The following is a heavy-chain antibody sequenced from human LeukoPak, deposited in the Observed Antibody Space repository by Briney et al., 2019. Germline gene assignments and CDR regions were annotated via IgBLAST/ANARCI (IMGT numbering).Heavy chain of an antibody. Sequence: PSETLSLTCAVYGGSFSGYYWSWIRQPPGKGLEWIGEINHSGSTNYNPSLKSRVTISADTSKNQFSLKLSSVTAADTAVYYCARWEGGGYYDFDYWGQGTLVTVSS. J-gene: IGHJ4*02. CDR2: INHSGST. D-gene: IGHD1-26*01. CDR1: GGSFSGYY. V-gene: IGHV4-34*01. CDR3: ARWEGGGYYDFDY.